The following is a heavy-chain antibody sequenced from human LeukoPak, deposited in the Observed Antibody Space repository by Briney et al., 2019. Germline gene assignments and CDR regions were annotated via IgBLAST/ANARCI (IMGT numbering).Heavy chain of an antibody. V-gene: IGHV4-39*01. CDR3: AKSYGTLWLEYFDY. J-gene: IGHJ4*02. Sequence: SETLSLTCTVSGGSISSSSYYWGWIRQPPGKGLEWIGSIYYSGSTYYNPSLKSRVTISVDTSKNQFSLKLSSVTAADTAVYYCAKSYGTLWLEYFDYWGQGTLVTVSS. CDR2: IYYSGST. D-gene: IGHD4-17*01. CDR1: GGSISSSSYY.